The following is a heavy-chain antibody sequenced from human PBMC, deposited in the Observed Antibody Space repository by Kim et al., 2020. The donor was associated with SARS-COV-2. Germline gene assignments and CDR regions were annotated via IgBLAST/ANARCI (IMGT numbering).Heavy chain of an antibody. CDR2: ISGSGTIT. CDR3: VRENHWAFDI. J-gene: IGHJ3*02. Sequence: GGSLRLSCATSGFTLSIYSMNWVRQSPGKGLEWVSHISGSGTITKHADSVRGRLTISRDNAKNPLFLQMNGLRAEDTAVYYCVRENHWAFDIWGQGTVVTVSS. V-gene: IGHV3-48*04. CDR1: GFTLSIYS.